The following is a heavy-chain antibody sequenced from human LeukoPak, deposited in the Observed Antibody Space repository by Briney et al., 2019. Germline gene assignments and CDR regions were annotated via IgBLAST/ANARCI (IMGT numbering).Heavy chain of an antibody. Sequence: PGGSLRLSCAASGFTFRNFPMSWIRQAPGKGLEGVSGLSRGGAKTFYAPSVKGRFTISRDDSNSTVFLHMKRLRVEDTAMYYCAKDIEHFGPWGQGTLVIVSS. CDR1: GFTFRNFP. CDR2: LSRGGAKT. J-gene: IGHJ5*02. D-gene: IGHD3-3*02. CDR3: AKDIEHFGP. V-gene: IGHV3-23*01.